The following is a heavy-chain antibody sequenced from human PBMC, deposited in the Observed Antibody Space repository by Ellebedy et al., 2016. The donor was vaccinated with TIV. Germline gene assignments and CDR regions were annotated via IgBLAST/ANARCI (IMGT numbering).Heavy chain of an antibody. V-gene: IGHV3-23*01. Sequence: GESLKISCAASGFTFSSYAMSWVRQAPGKGLEWVSAISGSGGSTYYADSVKGRFTISRDNSKNTLYLQMNSLRAEDTAVYYCAKGGYGGDFDYWGQGTLVTVSS. CDR2: ISGSGGST. J-gene: IGHJ4*02. D-gene: IGHD4-23*01. CDR3: AKGGYGGDFDY. CDR1: GFTFSSYA.